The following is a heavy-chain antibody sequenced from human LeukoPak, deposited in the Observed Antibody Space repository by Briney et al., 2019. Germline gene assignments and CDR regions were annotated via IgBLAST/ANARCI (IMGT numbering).Heavy chain of an antibody. Sequence: PGGSLRLSCAASGFTFSSYAMHWVRQAPGKGLEWVAVISYDGSNKYYADSVKGRFTISRDNSKNTLYLQMNSLRAEDTAVYYCARDPYYDSSGYYTGTLDYWGQGTLVTVSP. CDR3: ARDPYYDSSGYYTGTLDY. D-gene: IGHD3-22*01. J-gene: IGHJ4*02. V-gene: IGHV3-30-3*01. CDR1: GFTFSSYA. CDR2: ISYDGSNK.